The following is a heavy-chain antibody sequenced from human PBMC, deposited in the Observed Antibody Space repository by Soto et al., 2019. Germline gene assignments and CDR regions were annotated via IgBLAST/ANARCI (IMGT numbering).Heavy chain of an antibody. D-gene: IGHD3-10*01. CDR1: GFTFSSYG. Sequence: PGGSLRLSCAASGFTFSSYGMHWVRQAPGKGLEWVAVIWYDGSNQYYADSVKGRFTISRDNSKNTLYLQVSSLCAEDTAVYYCARRQLTMVRGVIIAPNYGIDVWGQGTTVTVSS. J-gene: IGHJ6*02. CDR2: IWYDGSNQ. V-gene: IGHV3-33*01. CDR3: ARRQLTMVRGVIIAPNYGIDV.